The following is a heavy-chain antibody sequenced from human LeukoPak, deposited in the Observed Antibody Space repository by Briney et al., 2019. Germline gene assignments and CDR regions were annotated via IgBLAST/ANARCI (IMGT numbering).Heavy chain of an antibody. D-gene: IGHD4-17*01. Sequence: ASVTVSCKASGYTFTGYYMHWVRQAPGQGLEWIGWINPNSGGTNYAQKFQGRVTMTRDTSISTAYMELSRLRSDDTAVYYCASSEGTVTREYYYYGMDVWGQGTTVTVSS. CDR2: INPNSGGT. CDR3: ASSEGTVTREYYYYGMDV. J-gene: IGHJ6*02. CDR1: GYTFTGYY. V-gene: IGHV1-2*02.